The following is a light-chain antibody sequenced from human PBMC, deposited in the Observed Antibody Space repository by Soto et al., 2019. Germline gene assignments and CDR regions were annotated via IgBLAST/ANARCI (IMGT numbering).Light chain of an antibody. CDR1: QGIRTY. V-gene: IGKV1-39*01. J-gene: IGKJ4*01. CDR2: SAS. Sequence: IHLTQSPSSLSASVGDRVTITCRASQGIRTYLAWYQQKPGKAPKLLIYSASTLQGGVPSRFSGSGSGTDFTLTISSLQPEDFATYYCQQSYSTPPELTFGGGTKVEIK. CDR3: QQSYSTPPELT.